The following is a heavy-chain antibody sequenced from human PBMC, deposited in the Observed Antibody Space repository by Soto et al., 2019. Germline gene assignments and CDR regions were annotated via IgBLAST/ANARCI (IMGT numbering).Heavy chain of an antibody. CDR3: AIHHVRGRTIAGAAEF. CDR1: GGSISLYC. Sequence: SETLSLTCTISGGSISLYCWSWIRQSPRQGLELIGYVYDNGRPYYGPSLKSRVTISADTSSDQISLNLSSGTAADTAMYYCAIHHVRGRTIAGAAEFWGQGTLVTVSS. D-gene: IGHD6-13*01. J-gene: IGHJ4*02. V-gene: IGHV4-59*08. CDR2: VYDNGRP.